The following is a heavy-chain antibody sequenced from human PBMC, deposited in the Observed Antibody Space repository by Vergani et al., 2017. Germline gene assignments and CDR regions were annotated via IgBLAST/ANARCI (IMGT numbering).Heavy chain of an antibody. CDR2: ISWNSGSI. Sequence: EVQLVESGGGLVQPGRSLRLSCAASGFTFDDYAMHWVRQAPGKGLEWVSGISWNSGSIGYADSVKGRFTISRDNAKNSLYLQMNSLRAEDTALYYCAKDTAYYCYYMDVWGKGTTVTVSS. J-gene: IGHJ6*03. CDR1: GFTFDDYA. V-gene: IGHV3-9*01. CDR3: AKDTAYYCYYMDV.